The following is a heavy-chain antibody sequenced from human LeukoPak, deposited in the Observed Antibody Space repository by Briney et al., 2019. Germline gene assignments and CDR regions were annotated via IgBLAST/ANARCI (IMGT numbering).Heavy chain of an antibody. V-gene: IGHV3-21*01. CDR1: VFTFSSYI. Sequence: GSLRLCCADSVFTFSSYIMKWVRHGPGKGLKWVSSISSSSSYISYADSVKGRFTIARDNAKNSLYLQMNSLRAEDTAVYYCAREGEHGSPDYWGQGTLVTVSS. CDR2: ISSSSSYI. D-gene: IGHD1-26*01. J-gene: IGHJ4*02. CDR3: AREGEHGSPDY.